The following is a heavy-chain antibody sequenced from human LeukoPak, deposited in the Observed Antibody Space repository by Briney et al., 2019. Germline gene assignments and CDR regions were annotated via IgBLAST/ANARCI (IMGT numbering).Heavy chain of an antibody. CDR1: GFTFSSYS. CDR3: ARDNDLLRYFDWPLDY. Sequence: GGSLRFSCAASGFTFSSYSMNWVRQAPGKGLEWVSSISSSSSYIYYADSVKGRFTISRDNAKNSLYLQMNSLRAEDTAVYYCARDNDLLRYFDWPLDYWGQGTLVTVSS. V-gene: IGHV3-21*01. D-gene: IGHD3-9*01. CDR2: ISSSSSYI. J-gene: IGHJ4*02.